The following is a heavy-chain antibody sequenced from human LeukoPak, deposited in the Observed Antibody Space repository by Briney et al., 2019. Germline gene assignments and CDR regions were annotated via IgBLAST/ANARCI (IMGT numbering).Heavy chain of an antibody. CDR3: ARSPSGYRFDS. D-gene: IGHD3-22*01. J-gene: IGHJ4*02. CDR1: GGYVNRGTFF. V-gene: IGHV4-61*01. CDR2: ISNSGST. Sequence: SETLSLTCAVSGGYVNRGTFFWTWIRKPPGKGLEWIGYISNSGSTNYHPSLKSRVTISSDTSRTQFTLKLTSVTAADTAVYYCARSPSGYRFDSWGQGALVTVSS.